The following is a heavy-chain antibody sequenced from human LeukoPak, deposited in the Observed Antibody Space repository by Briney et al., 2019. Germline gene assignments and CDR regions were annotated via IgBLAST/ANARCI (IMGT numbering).Heavy chain of an antibody. Sequence: ASVKVSCKASGYTFTDYYMHWVRQAPGQGFEWMGWINPNDGDTNYQGRVTMTRDTSISTAHMEVSRLRSDDTAVYYCARANFLYCSSSTCLFDYWGQGTLVTVPS. CDR3: ARANFLYCSSSTCLFDY. J-gene: IGHJ4*02. CDR2: INPNDGDT. V-gene: IGHV1-2*02. CDR1: GYTFTDYY. D-gene: IGHD2-2*01.